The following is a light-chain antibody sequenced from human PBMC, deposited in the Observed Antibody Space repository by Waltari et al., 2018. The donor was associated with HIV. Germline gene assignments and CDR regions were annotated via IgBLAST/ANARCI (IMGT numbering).Light chain of an antibody. Sequence: QSVLPQPPSMSGTPGQNVTIPCSGSSTNIGSNIVNWYQQVPESAPKPLIYRNDQRPPGCPDRFDGSKSGTSASLAISGLQSASEADYYCAAWDDSLNGMFGGWTKLSV. V-gene: IGLV1-44*01. J-gene: IGLJ3*02. CDR2: RND. CDR1: STNIGSNI. CDR3: AAWDDSLNGM.